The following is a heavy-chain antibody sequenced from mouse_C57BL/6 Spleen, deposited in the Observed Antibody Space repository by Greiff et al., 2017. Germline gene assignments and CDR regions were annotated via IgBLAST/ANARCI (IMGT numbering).Heavy chain of an antibody. CDR2: IFPGSGSP. V-gene: IGHV1-9*01. D-gene: IGHD1-1*01. Sequence: QVQLQQSGAELMKPGASVKLSCKATGYTFTGYWIEWVKQRPGHGLEWIGEIFPGSGSPHYNEKFKGKATFTADTSSNTAYMQLSSLASEDSASYYYTRSYCDGGVDYWGQGTMVTVSA. CDR3: TRSYCDGGVDY. J-gene: IGHJ3*01. CDR1: GYTFTGYW.